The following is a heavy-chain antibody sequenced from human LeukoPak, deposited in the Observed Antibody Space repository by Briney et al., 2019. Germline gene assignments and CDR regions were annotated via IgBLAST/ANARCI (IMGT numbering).Heavy chain of an antibody. Sequence: GGSLRLSCAASGFTFSSYGMHWVRQAPGKGLEWVAVIWYDGSNKYYADSVKGRFTISRDNSKNTLYLQMNSLRAEDTAVYYCARGGYRHYYFDYWGQGTLVTVSS. CDR3: ARGGYRHYYFDY. J-gene: IGHJ4*02. CDR2: IWYDGSNK. CDR1: GFTFSSYG. V-gene: IGHV3-33*01. D-gene: IGHD5-18*01.